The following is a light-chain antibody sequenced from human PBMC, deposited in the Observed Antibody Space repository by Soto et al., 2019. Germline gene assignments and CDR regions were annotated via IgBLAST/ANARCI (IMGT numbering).Light chain of an antibody. Sequence: QSALTQPPSASGSPGQSVTISCTGTSSVVGGYNYVSWYQQHPGKAPKLMIYEVSKRPSGVPDRFSGSKSGNTASLTVSGLQAEDEADYYCSSYAGSGLYVFGTGTKVTVL. J-gene: IGLJ1*01. CDR2: EVS. CDR3: SSYAGSGLYV. V-gene: IGLV2-8*01. CDR1: SSVVGGYNY.